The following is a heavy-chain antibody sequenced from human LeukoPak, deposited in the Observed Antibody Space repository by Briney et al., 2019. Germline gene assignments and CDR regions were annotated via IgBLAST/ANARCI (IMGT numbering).Heavy chain of an antibody. CDR2: MNPNSGNT. CDR1: GGTFSNYA. V-gene: IGHV1-8*02. J-gene: IGHJ4*02. Sequence: ASVKVSCKASGGTFSNYAISWVRQATGQGLEWMGWMNPNSGNTGYAQKFQGRVTMTRNTSISTAYMELSSLRSEDTAVYYCATNLLRYFEGNDYWGQGTLVTVSS. D-gene: IGHD3-9*01. CDR3: ATNLLRYFEGNDY.